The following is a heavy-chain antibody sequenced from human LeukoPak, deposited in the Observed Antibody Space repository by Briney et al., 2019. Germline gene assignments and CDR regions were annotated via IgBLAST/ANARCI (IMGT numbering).Heavy chain of an antibody. CDR2: ISAHNGNT. V-gene: IGHV1-18*01. J-gene: IGHJ2*01. CDR1: GSTFTTHG. CDR3: ARDGYFDL. Sequence: ASVKLSCKASGSTFTTHGIAWVRHAPGQGLEWMGWISAHNGNTNYAHSLQGRVTMSTDTSTNTAYMELRSLSSDDTAVYYCARDGYFDLWGRGTLVTVSS.